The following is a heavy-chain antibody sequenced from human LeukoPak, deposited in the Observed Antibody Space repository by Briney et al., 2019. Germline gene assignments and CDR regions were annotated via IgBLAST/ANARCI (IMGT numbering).Heavy chain of an antibody. Sequence: PGGSLRLSCAASGFTFSSYAMSWVRQAPGKGLEWVSAISGSGGCTYYADSVKGRFTISRDNSKNTLYLQMNSLRAEDTAVYYCAKDVRGIVVVPAAIHPRRYFQHWGQGTLVTVSS. CDR3: AKDVRGIVVVPAAIHPRRYFQH. CDR1: GFTFSSYA. V-gene: IGHV3-23*01. CDR2: ISGSGGCT. J-gene: IGHJ1*01. D-gene: IGHD2-2*02.